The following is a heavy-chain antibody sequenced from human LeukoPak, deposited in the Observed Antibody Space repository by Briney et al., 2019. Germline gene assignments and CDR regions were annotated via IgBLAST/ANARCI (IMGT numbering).Heavy chain of an antibody. D-gene: IGHD1-26*01. J-gene: IGHJ4*02. CDR3: AREVGATPFDY. CDR1: GFTSSSYW. Sequence: GGSLRLSCVLSGFTSSSYWMSWVRQVQGRGLEWVANIKQYGSEKNYGESVKGRFTIYKDNAQHSLYLQMNNLKAEDTAVYYCAREVGATPFDYWGQRTLDTVSS. CDR2: IKQYGSEK. V-gene: IGHV3-7*01.